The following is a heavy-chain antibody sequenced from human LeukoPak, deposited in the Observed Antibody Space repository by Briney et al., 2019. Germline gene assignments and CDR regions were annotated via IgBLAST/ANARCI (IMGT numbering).Heavy chain of an antibody. J-gene: IGHJ6*04. V-gene: IGHV3-33*01. CDR2: IWYDGSNK. D-gene: IGHD6-13*01. CDR1: GFTFSSYG. CDR3: ASSSSWLFLNAEVNGMDV. Sequence: GGSLRLSCAASGFTFSSYGMHWVRQAPGKGLEWVAVIWYDGSNKYYVDSVKGRFTISRDNSKNTLYLQMNSLRAEDTAVYYCASSSSWLFLNAEVNGMDVWGKGTTVTVSS.